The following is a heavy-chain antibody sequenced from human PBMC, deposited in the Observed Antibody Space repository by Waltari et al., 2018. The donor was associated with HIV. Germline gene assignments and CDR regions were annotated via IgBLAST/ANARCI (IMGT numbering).Heavy chain of an antibody. V-gene: IGHV1-69*01. D-gene: IGHD6-19*01. CDR2: IIPFIGPA. CDR3: AGGVAGTSLEY. J-gene: IGHJ4*02. Sequence: QVRLVQSGAEVRKPASSVKVSCKASGGTFSSSAISLGRQAPGQRLQGVGCIIPFIGPANSAKKFQGRVTISEDECTSTAYMEMSSLRSEDRAVNYCAGGVAGTSLEYWRQETLVTVSS. CDR1: GGTFSSSA.